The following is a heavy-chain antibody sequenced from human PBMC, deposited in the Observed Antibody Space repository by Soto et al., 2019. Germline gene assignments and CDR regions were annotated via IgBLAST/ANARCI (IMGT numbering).Heavy chain of an antibody. D-gene: IGHD6-25*01. CDR2: VYGCDSDR. J-gene: IGHJ4*02. CDR3: ARGGNYLEY. Sequence: PGESLKISCKSSGYTFTSYWIAWVRQKPGKGLEWLGAVYGCDSDRRHNPTFQGQITMSVDKSSNTAYLQWSRLNASDTAMYYCARGGNYLEYWGQGVLVTVSS. CDR1: GYTFTSYW. V-gene: IGHV5-51*01.